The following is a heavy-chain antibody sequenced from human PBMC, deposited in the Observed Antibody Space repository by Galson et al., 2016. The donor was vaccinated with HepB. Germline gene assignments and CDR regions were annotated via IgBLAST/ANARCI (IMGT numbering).Heavy chain of an antibody. V-gene: IGHV3-21*01. Sequence: SLRLSCAASGFTFNYYGMIWVRQAPGKGLEWVSFISSHNSNIYYADSVNGRFTISRDNAYNSLYLQMNSLRVEDTAVYYCARGAGAGYWGQGTLVTVSS. D-gene: IGHD3-10*01. J-gene: IGHJ4*02. CDR3: ARGAGAGY. CDR2: ISSHNSNI. CDR1: GFTFNYYG.